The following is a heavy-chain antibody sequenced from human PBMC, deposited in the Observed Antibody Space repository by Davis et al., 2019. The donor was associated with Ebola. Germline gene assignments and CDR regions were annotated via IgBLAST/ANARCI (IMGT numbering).Heavy chain of an antibody. V-gene: IGHV1-3*01. CDR1: GYTFTSYA. CDR2: INAGNGNT. CDR3: ARDQGHFDWLLSFDY. Sequence: AASVKVSCKASGYTFTSYAMHWVRQAPGQRLEWMGWINAGNGNTKYSQKFQGRVTITRDTSASTAYMELRSLRSDDTAVYYCARDQGHFDWLLSFDYWGQGALVTVSS. D-gene: IGHD3-9*01. J-gene: IGHJ4*02.